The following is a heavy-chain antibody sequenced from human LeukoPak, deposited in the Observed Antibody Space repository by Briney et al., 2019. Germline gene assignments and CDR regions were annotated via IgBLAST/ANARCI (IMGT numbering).Heavy chain of an antibody. V-gene: IGHV3-11*01. CDR1: GFTFSDYH. CDR2: ITSSGSTI. J-gene: IGHJ5*02. Sequence: PGGSLRLSCAASGFTFSDYHMSWIRQAPGKGLEWVSYITSSGSTIYYADSVKGRFTISRDNAKNSLYLQMNSLRAEDTAVYFCASRRRSSSWFGNWFDPWGQGTLVTVSS. CDR3: ASRRRSSSWFGNWFDP. D-gene: IGHD6-13*01.